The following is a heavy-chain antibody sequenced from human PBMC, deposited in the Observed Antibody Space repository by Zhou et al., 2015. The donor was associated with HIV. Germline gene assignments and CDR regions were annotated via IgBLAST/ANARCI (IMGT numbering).Heavy chain of an antibody. CDR1: GFIFTNAW. CDR2: IKTKADGGTT. D-gene: IGHD3-10*01. Sequence: VQMVESGGGLVKPGGSLRLSCAASGFIFTNAWMSWVRQTPGKGLEWVGRIKTKADGGTTDYAVPVKGRFIMSRDDSKNTLYLQMKSLKTEDTAVYYCATGVHRGVRTFDYWGQGTLVTVSS. CDR3: ATGVHRGVRTFDY. V-gene: IGHV3-15*01. J-gene: IGHJ4*02.